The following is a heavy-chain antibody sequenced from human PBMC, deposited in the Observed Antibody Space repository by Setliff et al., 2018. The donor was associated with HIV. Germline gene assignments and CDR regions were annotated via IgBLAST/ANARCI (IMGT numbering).Heavy chain of an antibody. CDR2: ISYDGRNK. V-gene: IGHV3-30*04. D-gene: IGHD3-3*01. Sequence: GGSLRLSCAASGFTFSSYAMHWVRQAPGKGLEWVAVISYDGRNKYYADSVKGRFTISRDNSKNTLYMQMNSLRAEDTAAYYCARDLESFWSGYYSNWGQGSPVTVSS. J-gene: IGHJ4*02. CDR3: ARDLESFWSGYYSN. CDR1: GFTFSSYA.